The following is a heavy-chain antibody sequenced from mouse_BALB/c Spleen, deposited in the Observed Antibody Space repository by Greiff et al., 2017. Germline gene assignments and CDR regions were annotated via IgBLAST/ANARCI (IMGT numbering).Heavy chain of an antibody. CDR3: ARRRGYFSWYFDV. CDR1: GFTFSSYY. V-gene: IGHV5-6-2*01. D-gene: IGHD3-1*01. CDR2: INSNGGST. J-gene: IGHJ1*01. Sequence: EVMLVESGGGLVKLGGSLKLSCAASGFTFSSYYMSWVRQTPEKRLELVAAINSNGGSTYYPDTVKGRFTISRDNAKNTLYLQMSSLKSEDTALYYCARRRGYFSWYFDVWGAGTTVTVSS.